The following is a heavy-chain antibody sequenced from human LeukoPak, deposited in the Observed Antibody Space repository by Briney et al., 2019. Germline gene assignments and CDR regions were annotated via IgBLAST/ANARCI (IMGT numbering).Heavy chain of an antibody. J-gene: IGHJ5*02. V-gene: IGHV4-39*07. Sequence: SETLSLTCTVSGGSISSSSYYWGWIRQPPGKGLEWIGSIYYSGSTYYNPSLKSRVTISVDTSKNQFSLKLSSVTAADTAVYYCARVGGITIFGGPSGDWFDPWGQGTLVTVSS. D-gene: IGHD3-3*01. CDR1: GGSISSSSYY. CDR3: ARVGGITIFGGPSGDWFDP. CDR2: IYYSGST.